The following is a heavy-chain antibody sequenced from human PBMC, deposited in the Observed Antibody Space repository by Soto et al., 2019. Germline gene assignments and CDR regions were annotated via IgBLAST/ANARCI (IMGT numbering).Heavy chain of an antibody. CDR3: ASWGDSRGYRAFDY. CDR2: IFSGGST. V-gene: IGHV3-66*01. CDR1: GFTVSSNY. D-gene: IGHD3-22*01. J-gene: IGHJ4*02. Sequence: PGGSLRLSCAASGFTVSSNYMNWVRQAPGKGLEWVSVIFSGGSTYYADSVKGRFTISRDNSKNTLYLQVNSLRAEDTAVYYCASWGDSRGYRAFDYWGQGTLVTVSS.